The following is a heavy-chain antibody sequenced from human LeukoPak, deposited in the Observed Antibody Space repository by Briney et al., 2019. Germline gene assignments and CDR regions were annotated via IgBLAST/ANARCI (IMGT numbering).Heavy chain of an antibody. J-gene: IGHJ4*02. V-gene: IGHV3-30-3*01. Sequence: PGGSLRLSCAASGFTFSSYAMHWVRQAPGKGLEWVAVISYDGSNKYYADSVKGRFTISRDNSKNTLYLQMNSLRAEDTAVYYCARDFGDIVVVPAATAPDYWGQGTLVTVSS. CDR3: ARDFGDIVVVPAATAPDY. CDR2: ISYDGSNK. D-gene: IGHD2-2*01. CDR1: GFTFSSYA.